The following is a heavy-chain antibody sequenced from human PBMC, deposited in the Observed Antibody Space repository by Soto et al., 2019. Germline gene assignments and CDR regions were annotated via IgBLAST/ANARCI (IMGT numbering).Heavy chain of an antibody. J-gene: IGHJ4*02. CDR1: GFTFSSYG. D-gene: IGHD2-15*01. Sequence: QVQLVESGGGVVQPGRSLRLSCAASGFTFSSYGMHWVRQAPGKGLECVAVISYDGSNKYYADSVKGRFTISRDNSKNTLYVQMNSLRAEDTAVYYCAKEMVAVVVVAALSYWCQGTLVTVS. V-gene: IGHV3-30*18. CDR3: AKEMVAVVVVAALSY. CDR2: ISYDGSNK.